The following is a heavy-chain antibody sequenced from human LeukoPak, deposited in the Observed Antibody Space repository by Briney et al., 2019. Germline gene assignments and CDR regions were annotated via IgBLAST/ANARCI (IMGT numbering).Heavy chain of an antibody. J-gene: IGHJ4*02. CDR2: ISSSGSTI. Sequence: GGSLRLSCAASGFTFSSYEMNWVRQAPGKGLEWVSYISSSGSTIYYADSVKGRFTISRDNVKNSLYLQMNSLRDEDTAVYYCARVTYYGSGIFDYWGQGTLVTVSS. D-gene: IGHD3-10*01. CDR1: GFTFSSYE. V-gene: IGHV3-48*03. CDR3: ARVTYYGSGIFDY.